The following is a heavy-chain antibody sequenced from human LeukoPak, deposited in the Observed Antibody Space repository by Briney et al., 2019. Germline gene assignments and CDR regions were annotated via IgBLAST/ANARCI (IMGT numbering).Heavy chain of an antibody. D-gene: IGHD3-9*01. J-gene: IGHJ4*02. Sequence: GGSLRLSCAASGFTFSSYSMNWVRQAPGKGLEWVSSISSSSSYIYYADSVKGRFTISRDNAKNSLYLQMNSLRAEDTAVYYCAREGGENYDILTGYYAPYFDYWGQGTLVTVSS. CDR3: AREGGENYDILTGYYAPYFDY. CDR1: GFTFSSYS. CDR2: ISSSSSYI. V-gene: IGHV3-21*01.